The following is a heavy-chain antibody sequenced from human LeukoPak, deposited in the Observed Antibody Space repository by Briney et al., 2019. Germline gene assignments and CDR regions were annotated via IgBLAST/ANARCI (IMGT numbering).Heavy chain of an antibody. CDR1: GYTFTSYA. D-gene: IGHD5-18*01. CDR3: ARGWLGFKGYSYGYNWFDP. V-gene: IGHV7-4-1*02. Sequence: ASVKVSCEASGYTFTSYAMNWVRQAPGQGLEWMGWINTNTGNPTYAQGFTGRFVFSLDTSVSTAYLQISSLKAEDTAVYYCARGWLGFKGYSYGYNWFDPWGQGTLVTVSS. J-gene: IGHJ5*02. CDR2: INTNTGNP.